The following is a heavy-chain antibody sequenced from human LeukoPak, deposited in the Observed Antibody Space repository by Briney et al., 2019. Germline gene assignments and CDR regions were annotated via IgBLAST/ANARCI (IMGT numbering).Heavy chain of an antibody. D-gene: IGHD3-3*01. J-gene: IGHJ4*02. CDR1: GFTFSSYG. Sequence: GGSLRLSCAASGFTFSSYGMHWVRQAPGKGLEWVAVISYDGSNKYYADSVKGRFTISRDNSKNTLYLRMNSLRAEDTAVYYCAKDLRFLEWLTDYWGQGTLVTVSS. CDR2: ISYDGSNK. V-gene: IGHV3-30*18. CDR3: AKDLRFLEWLTDY.